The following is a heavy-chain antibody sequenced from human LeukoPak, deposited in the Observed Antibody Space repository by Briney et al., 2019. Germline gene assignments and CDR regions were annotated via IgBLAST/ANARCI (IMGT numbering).Heavy chain of an antibody. D-gene: IGHD3-10*01. J-gene: IGHJ4*02. CDR1: GGTFSSYA. CDR3: ATDPYYYGSGSYYFDY. Sequence: ASVKVSCKASGGTFSSYAISWVRQAPGQGLEWIGRIIPILGIANYAQKFQGRVTITADKSTSPAYLELSSLRSEDTAVYYCATDPYYYGSGSYYFDYWGQGTLVTVSS. V-gene: IGHV1-69*04. CDR2: IIPILGIA.